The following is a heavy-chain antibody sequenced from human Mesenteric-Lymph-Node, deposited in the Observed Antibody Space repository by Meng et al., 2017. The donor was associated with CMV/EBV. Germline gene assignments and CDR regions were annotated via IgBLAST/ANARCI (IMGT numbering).Heavy chain of an antibody. J-gene: IGHJ4*02. Sequence: GGSLRLSCAASGFTFSDYGLHWVRQAPGKGLEWVAFIRDDETNKHSSDSVKDRFTISRDNFKNTLYLQMNSLRDEDTAVYYCAKTRRRFGELYDFDYWGQGTLVTVSS. CDR2: IRDDETNK. D-gene: IGHD3-10*01. CDR3: AKTRRRFGELYDFDY. V-gene: IGHV3-30*02. CDR1: GFTFSDYG.